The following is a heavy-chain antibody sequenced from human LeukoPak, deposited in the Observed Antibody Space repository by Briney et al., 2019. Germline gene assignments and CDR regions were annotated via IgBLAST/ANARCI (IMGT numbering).Heavy chain of an antibody. CDR1: GFTFSSYW. CDR3: ARGDTLGYSSSWYNY. D-gene: IGHD6-13*01. Sequence: PGGSLRLSCAASGFTFSSYWMSWVRQAPGKGLEWVANIKQDGSEKYYVDSVKGRFTISRDNAKNSLYLQMNSLRAEDTAVYYCARGDTLGYSSSWYNYWGQGTLVTVSS. V-gene: IGHV3-7*01. J-gene: IGHJ4*02. CDR2: IKQDGSEK.